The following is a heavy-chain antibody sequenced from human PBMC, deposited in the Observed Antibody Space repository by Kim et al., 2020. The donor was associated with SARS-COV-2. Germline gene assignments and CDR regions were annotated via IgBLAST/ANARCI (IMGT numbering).Heavy chain of an antibody. D-gene: IGHD3-22*01. Sequence: SETLSLTCTVSGGSVSSGSYYWSWIRQPPGKGLEWIGYIYYSGSTNYNPSLKSRVTISVDTSKNQFSLKLSSVTAADTAVYYCARASAYYYDSSGYYYRVDYFQHWGQGTLVTVSS. CDR2: IYYSGST. J-gene: IGHJ1*01. CDR1: GGSVSSGSYY. V-gene: IGHV4-61*01. CDR3: ARASAYYYDSSGYYYRVDYFQH.